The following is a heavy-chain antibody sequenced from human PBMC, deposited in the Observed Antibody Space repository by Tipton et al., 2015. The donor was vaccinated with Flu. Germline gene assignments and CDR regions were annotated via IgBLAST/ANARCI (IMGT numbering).Heavy chain of an antibody. CDR1: GFSVSRNY. V-gene: IGHV3-53*01. D-gene: IGHD1-1*01. J-gene: IGHJ3*01. CDR2: IYSGGST. CDR3: ARDKGGGTYTFDV. Sequence: GSLRLSCAASGFSVSRNYMSWVRQAPGKGLEWVSVIYSGGSTDYADSVKGRFTISRDNSKNTLYLQMNSLRAEDTAMYYCARDKGGGTYTFDVWGQGTMVTVSS.